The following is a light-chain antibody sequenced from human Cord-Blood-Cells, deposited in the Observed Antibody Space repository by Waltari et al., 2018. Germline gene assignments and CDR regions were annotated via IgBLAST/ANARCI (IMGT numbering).Light chain of an antibody. J-gene: IGKJ1*01. CDR1: QSVSSY. CDR3: QQRSNWPWT. CDR2: DAS. Sequence: EIVLTQSPATLSLSPGERATLSCRVSQSVSSYLAWYQQKPGQAPRLLIYDASNSATGIPARFSGSVSGTDFTLTISSLEPEDFAVYYCQQRSNWPWTFGQGTKVEIK. V-gene: IGKV3-11*01.